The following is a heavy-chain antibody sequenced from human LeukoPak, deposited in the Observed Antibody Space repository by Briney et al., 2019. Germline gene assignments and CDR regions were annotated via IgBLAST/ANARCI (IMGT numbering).Heavy chain of an antibody. Sequence: GGSLRLSCAASGFTFSSYAMSWVRQAPGKGLEWVSAISGSGGSTYYADSVKGRFTISRDDSKNTLYLQMNSLRAEDTAVYYCAKDESSLEQDGYFDYWGQGTLVTVSS. J-gene: IGHJ4*02. CDR3: AKDESSLEQDGYFDY. CDR1: GFTFSSYA. D-gene: IGHD1/OR15-1a*01. CDR2: ISGSGGST. V-gene: IGHV3-23*01.